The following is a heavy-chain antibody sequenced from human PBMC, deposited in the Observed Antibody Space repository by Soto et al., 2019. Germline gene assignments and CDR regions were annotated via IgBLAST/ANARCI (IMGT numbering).Heavy chain of an antibody. CDR3: ARVTQLVVSWFDP. J-gene: IGHJ5*02. Sequence: GESLKISCKGSVYSFTSYWIGWVRQMPGKGLEWMGIIYPGDSDTRYSPSFQGQVTISADKSISTAYLQWTSLKASDTAMYYCARVTQLVVSWFDPWGQGTLVTVS. V-gene: IGHV5-51*01. D-gene: IGHD6-6*01. CDR2: IYPGDSDT. CDR1: VYSFTSYW.